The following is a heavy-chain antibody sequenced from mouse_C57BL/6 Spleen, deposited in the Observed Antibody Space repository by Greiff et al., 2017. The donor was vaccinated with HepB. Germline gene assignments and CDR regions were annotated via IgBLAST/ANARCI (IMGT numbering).Heavy chain of an antibody. J-gene: IGHJ4*01. Sequence: VQVVESGAELARPGASVKLSCKASGYTFTSYGISWVKQRTGQGLEWIGEIYPRSGNTYYNEKFKGKATLTADKSSSTAYMELRSLTSEDSAVYFCAPIYYDYDRGYYYAMDYWGQGTSVTVSS. D-gene: IGHD2-4*01. CDR1: GYTFTSYG. CDR3: APIYYDYDRGYYYAMDY. V-gene: IGHV1-81*01. CDR2: IYPRSGNT.